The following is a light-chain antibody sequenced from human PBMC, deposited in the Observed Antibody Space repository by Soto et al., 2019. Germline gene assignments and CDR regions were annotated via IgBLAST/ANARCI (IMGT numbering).Light chain of an antibody. CDR3: QQYGTSPYT. V-gene: IGKV3-20*01. J-gene: IGKJ2*01. CDR1: QIVTSKH. Sequence: DIVLTQSPGTLSFSPGERATLSCRASQIVTSKHLAWYQHRPGQAPRLLIYGASSRAAGIPDSFSGSGSGTDFTLTIKRLDPEDSAVYYCQQYGTSPYTFGQGARLDI. CDR2: GAS.